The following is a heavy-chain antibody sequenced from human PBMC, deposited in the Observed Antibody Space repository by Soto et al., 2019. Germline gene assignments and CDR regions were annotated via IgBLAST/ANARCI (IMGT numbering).Heavy chain of an antibody. CDR2: INAGNGNT. Sequence: ASVKVSCKASGYTFTSYAMHWVRQAPGQRLEWMGWINAGNGNTKYSQKFQGRVTITRDTSASTAYMELSRLRSEDTAVYYCARTDSSGYTKTNWFDPWGQGTLVTV. CDR3: ARTDSSGYTKTNWFDP. V-gene: IGHV1-3*01. D-gene: IGHD3-22*01. J-gene: IGHJ5*02. CDR1: GYTFTSYA.